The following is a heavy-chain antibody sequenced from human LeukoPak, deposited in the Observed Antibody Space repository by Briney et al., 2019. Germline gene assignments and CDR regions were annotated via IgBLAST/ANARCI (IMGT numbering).Heavy chain of an antibody. CDR2: IGVGSSSQ. D-gene: IGHD2-2*01. Sequence: GGSLRLSCAASGFTFSYYAMNWVRHAPGKGLEWVSYIGVGSSSQYYADSVKGRFTISRDNSKNTLYLQMNSLRAEDTAVYYCAKPVVPAASWFDPWGQGTLVTVSS. CDR1: GFTFSYYA. V-gene: IGHV3-23*01. J-gene: IGHJ5*02. CDR3: AKPVVPAASWFDP.